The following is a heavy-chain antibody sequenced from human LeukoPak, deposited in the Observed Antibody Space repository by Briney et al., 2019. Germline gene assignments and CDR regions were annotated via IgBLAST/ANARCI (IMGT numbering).Heavy chain of an antibody. Sequence: GASVKVSCKASGGTFSSYAISWVRQAPGQGLEWMGGIIPIFGTANYAQKFQGRVTITTDESTSTAYMELSSLRSEDTAVYYCARVVRSWGRYYDFWSGYYTFDYWGRGTLVTVSS. D-gene: IGHD3-3*01. J-gene: IGHJ4*02. CDR1: GGTFSSYA. V-gene: IGHV1-69*05. CDR3: ARVVRSWGRYYDFWSGYYTFDY. CDR2: IIPIFGTA.